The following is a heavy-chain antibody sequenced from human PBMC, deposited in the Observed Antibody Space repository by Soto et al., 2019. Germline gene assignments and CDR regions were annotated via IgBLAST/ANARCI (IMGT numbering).Heavy chain of an antibody. J-gene: IGHJ6*02. CDR1: GFTFSSYS. CDR2: ISSSSSYI. Sequence: PGGSLRLSCAASGFTFSSYSMNWVRQAPGKGLEWVSSISSSSSYIYYADSVKGRFTISRDNAKNSLYLQMNSLRAEDTAVYYCARDLVDCSSTSCPRGYYYYGMDVWGQGTTVTVSS. CDR3: ARDLVDCSSTSCPRGYYYYGMDV. D-gene: IGHD2-2*01. V-gene: IGHV3-21*01.